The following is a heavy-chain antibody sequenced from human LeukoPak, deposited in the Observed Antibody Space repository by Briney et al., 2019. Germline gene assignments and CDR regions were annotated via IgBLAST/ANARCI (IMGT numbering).Heavy chain of an antibody. Sequence: GGSLRLSCAASGFTVSSNYMSWVRQAPGKGLEWVSVIYSGGSTYYADSVKGRFTISRDNSKNTLYPQMNSLRAEDTAVYYCARVRDYGWFDPWGQGTLVTVSS. CDR2: IYSGGST. D-gene: IGHD3-16*01. CDR3: ARVRDYGWFDP. V-gene: IGHV3-53*01. J-gene: IGHJ5*02. CDR1: GFTVSSNY.